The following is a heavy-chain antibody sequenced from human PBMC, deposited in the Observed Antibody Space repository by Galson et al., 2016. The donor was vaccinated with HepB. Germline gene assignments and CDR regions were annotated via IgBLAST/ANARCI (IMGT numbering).Heavy chain of an antibody. V-gene: IGHV4-31*03. CDR2: IYYSGRA. Sequence: TLSLTCTVSGGSISSGDCFWSWLRQHPGKGLEWIGYIYYSGRAYYNPSLKTRVSLSVDTSKNQFSLMMNSVTAADMAVYYCARDISAVNRVGYYGMDVWGQGTTVIVSS. CDR1: GGSISSGDCF. J-gene: IGHJ6*02. D-gene: IGHD2/OR15-2a*01. CDR3: ARDISAVNRVGYYGMDV.